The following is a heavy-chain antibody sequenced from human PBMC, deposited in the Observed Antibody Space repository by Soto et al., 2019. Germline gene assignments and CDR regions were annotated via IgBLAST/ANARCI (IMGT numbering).Heavy chain of an antibody. CDR1: GYSISSGYY. CDR2: IYHSGST. J-gene: IGHJ5*02. D-gene: IGHD3-10*01. CDR3: VGSGSYYWFDP. V-gene: IGHV4-38-2*01. Sequence: SETLSLTCAVSGYSISSGYYWGWIRQPPGKGLEWIGSIYHSGSTYYNPSLKSRVTISVDTSKNQFSLKLSSVTAADTAVYYCVGSGSYYWFDPWGRGTLVT.